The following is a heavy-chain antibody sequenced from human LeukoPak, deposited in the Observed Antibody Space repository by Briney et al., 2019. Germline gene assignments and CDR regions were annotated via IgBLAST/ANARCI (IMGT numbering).Heavy chain of an antibody. D-gene: IGHD6-19*01. Sequence: ASVKVSCKASGYTFTGYYMHWVRQAPGQGLEWMGWINTNTGNPTYAQGLTGRFVFSLDTSVSTAHLQISSLKAEDTAVYYCAREGPGYSSGWYFTPYYYYGMDVWGQGTTVTVSS. CDR3: AREGPGYSSGWYFTPYYYYGMDV. V-gene: IGHV7-4-1*02. J-gene: IGHJ6*02. CDR2: INTNTGNP. CDR1: GYTFTGYY.